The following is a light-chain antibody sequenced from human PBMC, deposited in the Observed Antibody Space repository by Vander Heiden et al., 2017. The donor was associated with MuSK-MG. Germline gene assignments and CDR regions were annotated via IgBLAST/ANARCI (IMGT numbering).Light chain of an antibody. CDR1: QAITSS. CDR2: AVS. V-gene: IGKV1-NL1*01. CDR3: RQEDTTRVT. J-gene: IGKJ4*01. Sequence: IQITPSPSSLSASVGDRVTITCRASQAITSSLAWYQQKPAKAPKLLIHAVSRLETWVPSTFRGRRSGTDFSLTMMSLQPEDNATYYRRQEDTTRVTFGGGTKVEIK.